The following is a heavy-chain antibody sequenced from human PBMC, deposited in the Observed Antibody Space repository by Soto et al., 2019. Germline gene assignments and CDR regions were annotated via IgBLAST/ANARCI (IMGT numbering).Heavy chain of an antibody. CDR3: ARGDSTGSPTGWFDP. CDR2: ISNYNGDT. V-gene: IGHV1-18*04. CDR1: GYTFTRYS. Sequence: QVQLVQSGAEVRKPGASVQVSCKASGYTFTRYSINWVRQAPGQGLEWVGWISNYNGDTKYAEKFQGRVTLTTDTFTTTSYMDLRSLTSDGTAMYFCARGDSTGSPTGWFDPWGQGTLVTVLS. J-gene: IGHJ5*02. D-gene: IGHD6-19*01.